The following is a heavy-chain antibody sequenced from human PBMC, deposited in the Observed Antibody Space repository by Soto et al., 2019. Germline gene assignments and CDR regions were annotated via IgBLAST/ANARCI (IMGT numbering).Heavy chain of an antibody. J-gene: IGHJ5*02. CDR2: IYHSGST. Sequence: QLQLQESGSGLVKPSQTLSLTCAVSGGSISSGGYSWSWIRQPPGKGLEWIGYIYHSGSTYYNPSLKSRVTISVDRSKNQFSLKLSSVTAADTAVYYCARVGGAGYSNYVFFSGLAFDPWGQGTLVTVSS. CDR1: GGSISSGGYS. D-gene: IGHD4-4*01. CDR3: ARVGGAGYSNYVFFSGLAFDP. V-gene: IGHV4-30-2*01.